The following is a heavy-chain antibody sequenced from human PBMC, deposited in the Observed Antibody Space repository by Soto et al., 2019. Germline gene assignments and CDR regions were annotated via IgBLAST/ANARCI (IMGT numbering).Heavy chain of an antibody. CDR3: TRDLSWSKSNGKWQTKEGNYGMDV. D-gene: IGHD2-8*01. Sequence: QVQLVQSGNEVKEPGASVKVSCKASGYTFSGSAFSWLRQAPGQGLEWMGWISVYSGITNYAQKFKDRAMMTTDTSTSTAYMELRSLGSDDTAVYYCTRDLSWSKSNGKWQTKEGNYGMDVWGQGTTVTISS. J-gene: IGHJ6*02. CDR2: ISVYSGIT. CDR1: GYTFSGSA. V-gene: IGHV1-18*01.